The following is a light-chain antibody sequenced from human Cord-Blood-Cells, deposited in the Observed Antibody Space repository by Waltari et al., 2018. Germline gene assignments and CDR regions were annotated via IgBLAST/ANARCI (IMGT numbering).Light chain of an antibody. CDR2: EVS. V-gene: IGLV2-23*02. CDR1: SSDVGSSNL. Sequence: QSALTPPASVSGSPGQSITIPCTETSSDVGSSNLVSWYQQHPGKAPKLMIYEVSKRPSGVSNRFSGSKSGNTASLTISGLQAEDEADYYCCSYAGSSTFYVFGTGTKVTVL. CDR3: CSYAGSSTFYV. J-gene: IGLJ1*01.